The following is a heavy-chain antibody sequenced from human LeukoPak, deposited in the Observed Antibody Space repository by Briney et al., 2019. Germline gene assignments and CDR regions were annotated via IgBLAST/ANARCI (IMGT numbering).Heavy chain of an antibody. CDR3: AKDATRYCSSTSCYSTPLAD. Sequence: GGSLRLSCAASGFTFDDYAMHWVRQAPGKGLEWVSGISWNSGSIGYADSVKGRFTISRDNAKNSPYLQMNSLRAEDTALYYCAKDATRYCSSTSCYSTPLADWGQGTLVTVSS. V-gene: IGHV3-9*01. CDR1: GFTFDDYA. CDR2: ISWNSGSI. D-gene: IGHD2-2*01. J-gene: IGHJ4*01.